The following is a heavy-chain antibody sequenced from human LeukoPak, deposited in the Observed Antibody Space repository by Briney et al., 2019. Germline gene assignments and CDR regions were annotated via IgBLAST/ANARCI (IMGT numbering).Heavy chain of an antibody. V-gene: IGHV3-33*01. D-gene: IGHD2-2*01. CDR1: GFTFSSYG. CDR3: ARDRTDIVVVPAAPEGY. J-gene: IGHJ4*02. CDR2: IWYDGSNK. Sequence: GGSLRLSCAASGFTFSSYGMHWVRQAPGKGLEWVAVIWYDGSNKYYADSVKGRFTISRDNSKNTLYLQMNSLRAEDTAVYYCARDRTDIVVVPAAPEGYWGQGTLVTVSS.